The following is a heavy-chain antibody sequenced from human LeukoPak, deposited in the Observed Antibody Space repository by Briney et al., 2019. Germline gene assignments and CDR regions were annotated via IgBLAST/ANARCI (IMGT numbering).Heavy chain of an antibody. Sequence: GGSLRLSCAASGFTFSSYSMNWVRQAPGKGLEWVSSISSSSSYIYHADSVKGRFTISRDNSKNTLFLQMNSLRAEDTALYYCAKSRGSGSNMARGVNFDYWGQGTLVTVSS. CDR1: GFTFSSYS. CDR3: AKSRGSGSNMARGVNFDY. J-gene: IGHJ4*02. V-gene: IGHV3-21*04. CDR2: ISSSSSYI. D-gene: IGHD3-10*01.